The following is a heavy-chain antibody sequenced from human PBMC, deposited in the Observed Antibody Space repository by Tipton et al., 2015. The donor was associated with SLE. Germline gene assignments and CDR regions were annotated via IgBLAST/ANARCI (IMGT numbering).Heavy chain of an antibody. CDR1: GGSISSYY. V-gene: IGHV4-59*01. D-gene: IGHD3-3*01. J-gene: IGHJ6*03. Sequence: TLSLTCPVSGGSISSYYWSWIRQPPGKGLEWIGYIYYSGSTNYNPSLKSRVTISVDASKNQFSLKLSSVTAADTAVYFCAREIHYDFWSGYYYYYMDVWGKGTTVTVS. CDR2: IYYSGST. CDR3: AREIHYDFWSGYYYYYMDV.